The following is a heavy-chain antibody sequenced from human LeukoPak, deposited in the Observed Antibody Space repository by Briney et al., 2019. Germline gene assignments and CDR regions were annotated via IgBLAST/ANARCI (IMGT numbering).Heavy chain of an antibody. J-gene: IGHJ2*01. V-gene: IGHV3-11*04. CDR1: GFTFRDYY. CDR3: ATSVTRRRLDWFIDL. CDR2: ISSSAGTI. Sequence: PGGSLRLSCAASGFTFRDYYMSWIRQAPAKGLEWISYISSSAGTIHYVDSVKGRFTISRDNAKNSLYLQMDSLRVEDTAVYYCATSVTRRRLDWFIDLWGRGTLVSVSS. D-gene: IGHD4-17*01.